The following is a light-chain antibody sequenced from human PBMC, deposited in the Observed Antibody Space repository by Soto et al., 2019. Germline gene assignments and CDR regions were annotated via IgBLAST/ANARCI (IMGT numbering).Light chain of an antibody. CDR3: QQRSNWTWT. V-gene: IGKV3-11*01. Sequence: EIVMTQSPATLSVSPGQRSTLSCRASQSVSSNLDWYQQKPGKAPRLLIYDASNRATGIPARFSGSGYGTDLTLTISSIQTEDFAVYYCQQRSNWTWTFGHGTKVDIK. J-gene: IGKJ1*01. CDR2: DAS. CDR1: QSVSSN.